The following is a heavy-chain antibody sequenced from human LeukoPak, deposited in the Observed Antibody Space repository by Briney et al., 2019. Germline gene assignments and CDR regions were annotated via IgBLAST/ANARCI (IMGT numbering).Heavy chain of an antibody. CDR2: IRSSSSYI. CDR1: GFTFSSYT. Sequence: GGSLRLSCAASGFTFSSYTMNWVRQAPGKGLEWVSSIRSSSSYIYYADSVKGRFTISRDNAKNSLYLQMNSLRAEDTAVYYCARVLMPRDSSGYSYPGGFDYWGQGTLVTVSS. V-gene: IGHV3-21*01. J-gene: IGHJ4*02. D-gene: IGHD3-22*01. CDR3: ARVLMPRDSSGYSYPGGFDY.